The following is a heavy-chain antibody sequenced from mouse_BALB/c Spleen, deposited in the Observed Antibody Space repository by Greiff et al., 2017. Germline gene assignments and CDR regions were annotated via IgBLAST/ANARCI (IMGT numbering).Heavy chain of an antibody. V-gene: IGHV2-4-1*01. CDR3: ARKGDYYDYGYAMDY. Sequence: VKLQESGPGLVQPSQCLSITCTVSGFSLTSYGVHWVRQSPGKGLEWLGVIWSGGSTDYNAAFISRLSTSKDNSKSQVFFKKSSLQADDTAIYYCARKGDYYDYGYAMDYWGQGTSVTVSS. D-gene: IGHD2-4*01. J-gene: IGHJ4*01. CDR2: IWSGGST. CDR1: GFSLTSYG.